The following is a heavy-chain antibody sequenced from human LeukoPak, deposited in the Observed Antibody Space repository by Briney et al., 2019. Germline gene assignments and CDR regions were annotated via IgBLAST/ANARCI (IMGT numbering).Heavy chain of an antibody. J-gene: IGHJ6*02. CDR3: ASAGETTITSYYYYYGMDV. D-gene: IGHD5-12*01. CDR2: ISSSSSYI. Sequence: GGSLRLSCAASGFTFSSYSMNWVRQAPGKGLEWVSSISSSSSYIYYADSVKSRFTISRDNAKNSLYLQMNSLRAEDTAVYYCASAGETTITSYYYYYGMDVWGQGTTVTVSS. V-gene: IGHV3-21*01. CDR1: GFTFSSYS.